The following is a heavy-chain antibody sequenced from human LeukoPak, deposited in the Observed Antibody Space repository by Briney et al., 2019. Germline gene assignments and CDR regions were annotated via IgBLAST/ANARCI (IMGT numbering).Heavy chain of an antibody. CDR3: ARGEGYCSSTSCANWFDP. CDR2: IYYSGST. V-gene: IGHV4-4*02. Sequence: SGTLSLTCAVSGGSISSSNWWSWVRQPPGKGLEWIGSIYYSGSTYYNPSLKSRVTISVDTSKNQFSLKLSSVTAADTAVYYCARGEGYCSSTSCANWFDPWGQGTLVTVSS. CDR1: GGSISSSNW. D-gene: IGHD2-2*01. J-gene: IGHJ5*02.